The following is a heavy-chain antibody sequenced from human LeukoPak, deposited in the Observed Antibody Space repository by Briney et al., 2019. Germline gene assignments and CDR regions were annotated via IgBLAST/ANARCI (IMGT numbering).Heavy chain of an antibody. J-gene: IGHJ5*02. D-gene: IGHD2-15*01. V-gene: IGHV3-74*01. Sequence: PGGSLRLSCAASGFTFSSYWMHWVRQAPGKGLVWVSRINSDGSSTSYADSVKGRFTISRDNAKNTLYLQMNSLRAEDTAVYYCARDLGYCSGGSCYVYKWFDPWGQGTLGTVSS. CDR1: GFTFSSYW. CDR3: ARDLGYCSGGSCYVYKWFDP. CDR2: INSDGSST.